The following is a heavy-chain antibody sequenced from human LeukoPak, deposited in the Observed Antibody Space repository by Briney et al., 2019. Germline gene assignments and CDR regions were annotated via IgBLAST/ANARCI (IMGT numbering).Heavy chain of an antibody. D-gene: IGHD3-10*01. CDR2: IDYRGST. V-gene: IGHV4-59*08. CDR3: ARHYGP. Sequence: PSETLSLTCTVSGDSISTYYWSWIRQPPGKGLEWIAYIDYRGSTTYNPSLRSRVTISVDTSRNQFSLKLSSVTAADTAVYYCARHYGPWGQGTLVTVSS. CDR1: GDSISTYY. J-gene: IGHJ5*02.